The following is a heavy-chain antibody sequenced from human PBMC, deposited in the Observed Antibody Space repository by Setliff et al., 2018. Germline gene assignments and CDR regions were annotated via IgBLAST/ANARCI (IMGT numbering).Heavy chain of an antibody. V-gene: IGHV4-34*01. J-gene: IGHJ6*02. D-gene: IGHD6-13*01. CDR1: GGSFSDHF. CDR2: INHSGST. Sequence: SETLSLTCTVYGGSFSDHFWSWIRQPPGKGLEWIGEINHSGSTNYNPSLKSRVTISVXXXKNQFSLXLSXVXAADTAVYYCARGAGYSSRWYIYYYGMDVWGQGTTVTVSS. CDR3: ARGAGYSSRWYIYYYGMDV.